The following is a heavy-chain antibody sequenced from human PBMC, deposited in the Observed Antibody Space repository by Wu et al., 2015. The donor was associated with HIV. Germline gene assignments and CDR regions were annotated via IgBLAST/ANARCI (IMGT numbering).Heavy chain of an antibody. CDR1: GGTFYDFA. CDR3: ARELEDPAIMVRAGFDP. V-gene: IGHV1-69*05. CDR2: VIPMFGTP. Sequence: QVQLLQSGAEVKKVGSSVTLSCKISGGTFYDFAVNWVRQAPGQGLEWVGAVIPMFGTPIYPPKFRHRVTVSSYGSMTTVYMELRNLTFEDTAIYYCARELEDPAIMVRAGFDPWGQGTLVTVSS. D-gene: IGHD3-10*01. J-gene: IGHJ5*02.